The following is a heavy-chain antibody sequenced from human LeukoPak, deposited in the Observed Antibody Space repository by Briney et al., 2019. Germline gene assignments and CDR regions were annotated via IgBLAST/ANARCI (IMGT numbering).Heavy chain of an antibody. CDR1: GFTFSSYS. Sequence: GGSLRLSCAASGFTFSSYSINWVRQAPGKGLEWVSCVSSTSSFIYYADSVKGRFTISRDNAKNSLYLQMNSLRAEDTAVYYCARLYSSGWDAFDIWGQGTMVTVSS. CDR3: ARLYSSGWDAFDI. D-gene: IGHD6-19*01. V-gene: IGHV3-21*01. J-gene: IGHJ3*02. CDR2: VSSTSSFI.